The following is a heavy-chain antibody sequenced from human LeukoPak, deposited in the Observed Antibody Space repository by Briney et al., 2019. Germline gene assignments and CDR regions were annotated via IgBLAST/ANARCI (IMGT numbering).Heavy chain of an antibody. D-gene: IGHD3-3*01. CDR3: AKDLSKGLLYRRGMYYFDY. J-gene: IGHJ4*02. CDR2: IRYDGSNK. CDR1: GFTFSSYG. Sequence: PGGSLRLSCAASGFTFSSYGMHWVRQAPGKGLEWVAFIRYDGSNKYYADSVKGRFTISRDNSKNTLYLQMNSLRAEDTAVYYCAKDLSKGLLYRRGMYYFDYWGQGTLVTVSS. V-gene: IGHV3-30*02.